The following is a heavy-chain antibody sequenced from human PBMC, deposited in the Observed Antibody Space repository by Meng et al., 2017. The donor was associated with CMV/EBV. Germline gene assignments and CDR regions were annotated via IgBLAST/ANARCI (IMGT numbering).Heavy chain of an antibody. D-gene: IGHD3-3*01. V-gene: IGHV3-30-3*01. CDR1: GFTFSSYA. CDR3: ARATIFGVAPADAFDI. CDR2: ISYDGSNK. Sequence: GGSLRLSCAASGFTFSSYAMHWVRQAPGKGLEWVAVISYDGSNKYYADSVKGRFTISRDNAKNSLYLQMNSLRAEDTALYYCARATIFGVAPADAFDIWGQGTMVTVSS. J-gene: IGHJ3*02.